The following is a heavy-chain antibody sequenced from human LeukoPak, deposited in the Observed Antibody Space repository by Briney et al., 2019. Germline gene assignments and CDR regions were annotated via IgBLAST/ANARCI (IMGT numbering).Heavy chain of an antibody. V-gene: IGHV3-64D*06. CDR3: LKDPGYSSSWYFDY. CDR1: GFTFSNFA. Sequence: GGSLRLSCSASGFTFSNFAMHWVRQAPGKGLEYVSTISSNGGATSYADSVKGRSTISRDNSKNTLYLQMSSLRPEDTAVYYCLKDPGYSSSWYFDYWGQGTLVPVSS. CDR2: ISSNGGAT. J-gene: IGHJ4*02. D-gene: IGHD6-13*01.